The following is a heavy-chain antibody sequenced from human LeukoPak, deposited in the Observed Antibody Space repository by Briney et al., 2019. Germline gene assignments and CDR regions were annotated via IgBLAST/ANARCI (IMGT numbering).Heavy chain of an antibody. CDR3: ARSGCSSTSCYKKGGYYYYYMDV. Sequence: PGGSLRLSCAASGFTFSSYWMSWVRQAPGKGLEWVANIRQDGSEKYYVDSVKGRFTISRDNAKNSLYLQMNRLRAEDTAVYYCARSGCSSTSCYKKGGYYYYYMDVWGKGTTVTVSS. J-gene: IGHJ6*03. CDR1: GFTFSSYW. CDR2: IRQDGSEK. V-gene: IGHV3-7*01. D-gene: IGHD2-2*02.